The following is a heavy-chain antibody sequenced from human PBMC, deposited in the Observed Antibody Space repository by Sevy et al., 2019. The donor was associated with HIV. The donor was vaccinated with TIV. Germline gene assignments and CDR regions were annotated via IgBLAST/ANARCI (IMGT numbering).Heavy chain of an antibody. D-gene: IGHD5-12*01. CDR1: GGTFSSYA. J-gene: IGHJ4*02. CDR2: IIPTLGIA. Sequence: ASVKVSCKASGGTFSSYAISSVRQAPGQGLEWMGRIIPTLGIANYAQKFQGRVTITADKSKSTAYMELSSLRSEDTAVYYCTTGYSGYEPQVNYWGQGTLVTVSS. CDR3: TTGYSGYEPQVNY. V-gene: IGHV1-69*04.